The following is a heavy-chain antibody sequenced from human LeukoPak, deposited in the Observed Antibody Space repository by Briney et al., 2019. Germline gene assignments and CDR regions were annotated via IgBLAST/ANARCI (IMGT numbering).Heavy chain of an antibody. CDR1: GYTFTGYY. Sequence: ASVKVSCKASGYTFTGYYMHWVRQAPGQGLEWMGWINPNSGGTNYAQKFQGRVTMTRDTSISTAYMELSRLTSDDTAVYYCAREAEEFSRSFEWQPFADYWGQGTLVTVSS. CDR3: AREAEEFSRSFEWQPFADY. V-gene: IGHV1-2*02. D-gene: IGHD3-9*01. CDR2: INPNSGGT. J-gene: IGHJ4*02.